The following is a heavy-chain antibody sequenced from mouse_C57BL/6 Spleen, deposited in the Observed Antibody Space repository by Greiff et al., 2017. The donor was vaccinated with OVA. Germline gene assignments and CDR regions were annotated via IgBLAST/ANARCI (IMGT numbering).Heavy chain of an antibody. Sequence: VQLPPSGPELVKPGASVKIPCKASGYTFTDYNMDWVKQRPGKGLEWIGDINPNNGGTIYNGKFKGKATLTVDKSSSTAYMELRSLTSEDTAVYYCARSLFSTVDYWGQGTTLTVSS. J-gene: IGHJ2*01. CDR3: ARSLFSTVDY. CDR2: INPNNGGT. V-gene: IGHV1-18*01. CDR1: GYTFTDYN.